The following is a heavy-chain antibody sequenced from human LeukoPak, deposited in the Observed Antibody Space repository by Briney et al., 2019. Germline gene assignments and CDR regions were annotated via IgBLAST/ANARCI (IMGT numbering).Heavy chain of an antibody. CDR2: IIPIFGTA. Sequence: ASVKVSCKASGGTFSSYAISWVRQAPGQGLEWMGGIIPIFGTANYAQKFQGRVTITADESTSTAYMELSSLRSEDTAVYYCAREGFPYYYDSSGYAQPYYFDYWGQGTLVTVSS. V-gene: IGHV1-69*13. D-gene: IGHD3-22*01. CDR1: GGTFSSYA. J-gene: IGHJ4*02. CDR3: AREGFPYYYDSSGYAQPYYFDY.